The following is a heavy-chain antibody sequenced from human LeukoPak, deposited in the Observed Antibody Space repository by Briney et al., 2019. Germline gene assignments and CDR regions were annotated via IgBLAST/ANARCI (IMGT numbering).Heavy chain of an antibody. CDR3: ARDGTVTAGPFDP. J-gene: IGHJ5*02. CDR1: GITFSSFG. CDR2: IWYDGSNK. V-gene: IGHV3-33*01. D-gene: IGHD4-11*01. Sequence: GGSLRLSCAASGITFSSFGMHWVRQAPGKGLEWVAFIWYDGSNKYYADSVKGRFTISRDNSKNTLYLQMNSLRVEDTAVYYCARDGTVTAGPFDPWGQGTLVTVSS.